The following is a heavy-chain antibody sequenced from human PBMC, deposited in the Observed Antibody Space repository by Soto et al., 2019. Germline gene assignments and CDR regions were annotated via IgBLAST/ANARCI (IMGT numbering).Heavy chain of an antibody. Sequence: ASVKVSCKASGYTFTSYYMHWVRQAPGQGFEWMGIINPSGGSTSYAQKFQGRVTMTRDTSTSTVYMELSSLRSEDTAVYYCARDRYYYDSSGYAQGMDVWGQGTTVTVSS. V-gene: IGHV1-46*01. J-gene: IGHJ6*02. D-gene: IGHD3-22*01. CDR1: GYTFTSYY. CDR2: INPSGGST. CDR3: ARDRYYYDSSGYAQGMDV.